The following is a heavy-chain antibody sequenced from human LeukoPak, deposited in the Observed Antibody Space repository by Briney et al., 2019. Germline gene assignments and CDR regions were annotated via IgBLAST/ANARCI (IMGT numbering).Heavy chain of an antibody. Sequence: SETLSLTCAVYGGSFCGYYWSWIRQPPGKGLEWIGEINHSGSTNYNPSLKSRVTISVDTSKNQFSLKLSSVTAADTAVYYCARVVSYYDSSGYHYYFDYWGQGTLVTVSS. CDR2: INHSGST. J-gene: IGHJ4*02. D-gene: IGHD3-22*01. CDR1: GGSFCGYY. V-gene: IGHV4-34*01. CDR3: ARVVSYYDSSGYHYYFDY.